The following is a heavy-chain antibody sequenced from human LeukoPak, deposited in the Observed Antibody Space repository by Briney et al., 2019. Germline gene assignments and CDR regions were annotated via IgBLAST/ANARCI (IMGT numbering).Heavy chain of an antibody. CDR1: GFTFSTYW. CDR3: ARDHSGWSVSGFDY. J-gene: IGHJ4*02. D-gene: IGHD6-19*01. Sequence: PGGSLRLSCAASGFTFSTYWMSWVRQAPGKGLEWVANIKQDGSEKYYVDSVKGRFTISRDNAKNSLYLQMNSLRAEDTTIYYCARDHSGWSVSGFDYWGQGTLVTVSS. V-gene: IGHV3-7*01. CDR2: IKQDGSEK.